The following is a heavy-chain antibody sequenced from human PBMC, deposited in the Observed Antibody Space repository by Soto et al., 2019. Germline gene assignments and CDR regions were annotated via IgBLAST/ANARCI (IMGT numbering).Heavy chain of an antibody. D-gene: IGHD2-15*01. Sequence: EVQLVESGGGLVQPGRSLRLSCAASGFTFDDYAMHWVRQAPGKGLEWVSGIRWNSGSIGYADSVKGRFTISRDNAKNSRYLQMNSLRAEDTALYYCAKGDRDCSGGSCSTNYFDYWGQGTLVTVSS. J-gene: IGHJ4*02. CDR2: IRWNSGSI. V-gene: IGHV3-9*01. CDR1: GFTFDDYA. CDR3: AKGDRDCSGGSCSTNYFDY.